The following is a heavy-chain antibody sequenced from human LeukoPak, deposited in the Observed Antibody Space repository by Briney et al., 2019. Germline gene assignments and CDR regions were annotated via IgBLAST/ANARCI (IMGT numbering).Heavy chain of an antibody. D-gene: IGHD6-13*01. CDR3: AKGLIEAAGKPGDY. CDR2: ISSSSSSYI. CDR1: GFTFSSYS. J-gene: IGHJ4*02. V-gene: IGHV3-21*01. Sequence: GGSLRLSCAASGFTFSSYSMNWVRQAPGKGLEWVSSISSSSSSYIYYADSVKGRLTISRDNAKNSLYLQMNSLSAEDTAVYYCAKGLIEAAGKPGDYWGQGTLVTVSS.